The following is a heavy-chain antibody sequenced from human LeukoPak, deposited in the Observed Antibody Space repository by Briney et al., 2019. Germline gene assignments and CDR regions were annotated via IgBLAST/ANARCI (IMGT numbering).Heavy chain of an antibody. D-gene: IGHD5-18*01. V-gene: IGHV4-59*01. CDR1: GGSINNYY. CDR2: IYYSGST. CDR3: ARVSVGYSYGDAFDI. J-gene: IGHJ3*02. Sequence: SETLSLTCTVSGGSINNYYWSWIRQPPGKGLEWIAHIYYSGSTTYNPSLKSRVTISVDTSKNQFSLKLSSVTAADTAVYYCARVSVGYSYGDAFDIWGQGTMVTVSS.